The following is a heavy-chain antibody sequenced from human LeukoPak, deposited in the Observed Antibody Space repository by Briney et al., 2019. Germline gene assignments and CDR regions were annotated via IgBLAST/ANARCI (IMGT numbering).Heavy chain of an antibody. CDR2: ISSSSSSSTI. V-gene: IGHV3-48*01. J-gene: IGHJ4*02. Sequence: PGGSLRLSCAASGFTFSSYSMNWVRQAPGKGLEWVSYISSSSSSSTIYYADSVKGRFTISRDNAKNSLYLQMNSLRAEDTAVYYCANLITIFGVGAGGWGQGTLVTVSS. D-gene: IGHD3-3*01. CDR1: GFTFSSYS. CDR3: ANLITIFGVGAGG.